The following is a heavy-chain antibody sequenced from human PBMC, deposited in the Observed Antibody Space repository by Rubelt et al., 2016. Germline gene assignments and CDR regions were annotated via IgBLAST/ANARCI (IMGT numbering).Heavy chain of an antibody. CDR3: ARDPGYGSGSERLY. D-gene: IGHD3-10*01. CDR1: GLTVSSNY. J-gene: IGHJ4*02. Sequence: EVELVESGGGLVQPGGSLRLSCAASGLTVSSNYMSWIRQAPGKGLEWVSVIHRGGETYYADSVKGRFTISRDNSKKQLYLQMNSLRAEDTAGYYCARDPGYGSGSERLYWGQGTLVTVSS. V-gene: IGHV3-66*01. CDR2: IHRGGET.